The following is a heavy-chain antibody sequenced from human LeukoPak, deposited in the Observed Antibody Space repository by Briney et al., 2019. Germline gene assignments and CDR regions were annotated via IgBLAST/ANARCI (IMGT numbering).Heavy chain of an antibody. CDR1: GFTFDEYA. J-gene: IGHJ6*03. V-gene: IGHV3-9*01. CDR3: TKGGHYSYGYSGYYYYYMDV. CDR2: LSWNSGGI. D-gene: IGHD5-18*01. Sequence: GGSLRLSCAASGFTFDEYAMHWVRQAPGKGLEWVSGLSWNSGGIGYADSVRGRFTISRDNAKNSLYLQMNSLRPEDTALYYCTKGGHYSYGYSGYYYYYMDVWGKGTTVTISS.